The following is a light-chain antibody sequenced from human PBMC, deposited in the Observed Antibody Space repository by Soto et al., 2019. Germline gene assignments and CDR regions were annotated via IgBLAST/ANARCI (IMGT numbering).Light chain of an antibody. Sequence: DIQMTQSPSTLSASVGDRVTITCRASQSISSWLAWYQQKPGKAPKLLIYKASSLESGVPSRFSGSGSGTEFTLTISSLHLDDFATYYCQQYNSYWTFGQGTKVEIK. V-gene: IGKV1-5*03. J-gene: IGKJ1*01. CDR1: QSISSW. CDR2: KAS. CDR3: QQYNSYWT.